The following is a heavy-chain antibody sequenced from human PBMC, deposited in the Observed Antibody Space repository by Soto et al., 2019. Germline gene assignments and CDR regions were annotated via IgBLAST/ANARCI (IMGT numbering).Heavy chain of an antibody. CDR2: IYYSGST. J-gene: IGHJ6*03. D-gene: IGHD2-2*01. Sequence: SETLSLTCTVSGGSISSYYWSWVRQPPGKGLEWIGYIYYSGSTNYNPSLKSRVTISVDTSKNQFSLKLSSVTAADTAVYYCARGEYCSSTSCYENYYYYMDVWGKGTTVT. V-gene: IGHV4-59*01. CDR1: GGSISSYY. CDR3: ARGEYCSSTSCYENYYYYMDV.